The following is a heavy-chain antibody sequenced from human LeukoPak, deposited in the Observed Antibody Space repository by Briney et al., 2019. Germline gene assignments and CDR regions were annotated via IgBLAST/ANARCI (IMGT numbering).Heavy chain of an antibody. CDR3: ARSMVGLVTVTTPSFDY. J-gene: IGHJ4*02. CDR2: INLHSGGT. D-gene: IGHD4-17*01. CDR1: GYTFTGHY. Sequence: ASVKVSCKASGYTFTGHYMHWVRQAPGQGLEWMGWINLHSGGTNYAQDFQGRVIMTGDTSISTAYMELSRLRSDDTAVYYCARSMVGLVTVTTPSFDYWGQGTLVTVSS. V-gene: IGHV1-2*02.